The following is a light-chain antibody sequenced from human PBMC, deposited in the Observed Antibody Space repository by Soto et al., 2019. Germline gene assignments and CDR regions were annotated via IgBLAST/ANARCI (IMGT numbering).Light chain of an antibody. J-gene: IGKJ1*01. V-gene: IGKV1-5*03. CDR3: QQNSNYQT. CDR2: KAS. Sequence: DIQMTQSPSTLSGSVGDRVTITCRASQTISSWLAWYQQKPGKAPKLLIYKASTLESGVPSRFSGSGASTTFITITTSLLHDDDFASYYQQQNSNYQTFGQGTKVDIK. CDR1: QTISSW.